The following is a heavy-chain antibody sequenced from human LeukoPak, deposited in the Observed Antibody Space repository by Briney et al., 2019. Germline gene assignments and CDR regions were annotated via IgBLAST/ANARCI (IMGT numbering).Heavy chain of an antibody. V-gene: IGHV3-48*01. D-gene: IGHD2-21*01. CDR1: GFTFSNYS. CDR2: IGSSSSTI. CDR3: ARPFHDYGDY. J-gene: IGHJ4*02. Sequence: GGSLRLSCAASGFTFSNYSINWVRQAPGKGLEWVSYIGSSSSTIYYADSVKGRFTISRDNAKNSLYLQMNSLRAEDTAVYYCARPFHDYGDYWGQGTLVTVSS.